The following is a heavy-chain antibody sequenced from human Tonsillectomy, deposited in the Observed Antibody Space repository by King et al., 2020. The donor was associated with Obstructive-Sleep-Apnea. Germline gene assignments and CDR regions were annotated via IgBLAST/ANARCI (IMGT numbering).Heavy chain of an antibody. J-gene: IGHJ5*02. CDR2: IYYSGST. CDR1: GGSISSSSYY. Sequence: QLQESGPGLVKPSETLSLTCTVSGGSISSSSYYWGWFRQPPGKGLEWIGSIYYSGSTYYNPSLKSRVTISVDTSKNQFSLKLSSVTAADTAVYYCARPLQGRWFDPWGQGTLVTVSS. CDR3: ARPLQGRWFDP. V-gene: IGHV4-39*07.